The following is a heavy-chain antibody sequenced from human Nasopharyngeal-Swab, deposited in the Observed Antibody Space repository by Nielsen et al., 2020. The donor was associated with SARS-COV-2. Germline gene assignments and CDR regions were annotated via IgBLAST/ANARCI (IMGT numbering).Heavy chain of an antibody. V-gene: IGHV3-33*01. CDR2: IWYDGSNK. D-gene: IGHD6-19*01. Sequence: WIRQPPGKGLEWVAVIWYDGSNKYYADSVKGRFTISRDNSKKTLYLQMNSLRAEDTAVYYCARDGSYSSGYFDYWGQGTLVTVSS. CDR3: ARDGSYSSGYFDY. J-gene: IGHJ4*02.